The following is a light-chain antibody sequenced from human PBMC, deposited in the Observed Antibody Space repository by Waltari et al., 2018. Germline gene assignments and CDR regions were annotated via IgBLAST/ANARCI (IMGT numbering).Light chain of an antibody. CDR1: SSDVGSYNS. CDR3: SSYAGSYTYWV. V-gene: IGLV2-11*01. Sequence: QSALTQPRSVSGSPGQSVTISCPGTSSDVGSYNSVSWYQVHPGKAPKLMIYDVNERPSGVPDRFSASKSGNTASLTISGLQSEDEADYYCSSYAGSYTYWVFGGGTKLTVL. CDR2: DVN. J-gene: IGLJ3*02.